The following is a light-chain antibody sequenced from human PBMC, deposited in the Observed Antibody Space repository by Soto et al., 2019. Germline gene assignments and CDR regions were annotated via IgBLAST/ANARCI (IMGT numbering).Light chain of an antibody. Sequence: DMQMTQSPSSVSASLGDRVTITCRASQDIHTWLAWYQQKPGQAPKLLIYGASHLQSGVPSRFSGSGSGTDFTLTISSLQSEDFVTYYCQQANSLPFTFGPGTKVDVK. CDR2: GAS. CDR1: QDIHTW. CDR3: QQANSLPFT. J-gene: IGKJ3*01. V-gene: IGKV1-12*01.